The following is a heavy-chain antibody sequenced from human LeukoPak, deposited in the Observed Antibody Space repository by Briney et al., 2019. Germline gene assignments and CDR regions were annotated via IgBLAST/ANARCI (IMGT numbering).Heavy chain of an antibody. CDR3: ARRQFNWGSAFDI. D-gene: IGHD7-27*01. V-gene: IGHV3-7*01. Sequence: PGGSLRLSRAASGFTFSSYWMSWVRRAPGKGLEWVANIKQDGSEKYYVDSVKGRFTISRDNAKNSLYLQMKSLRAEDTAVYYCARRQFNWGSAFDIWGQGTMVAVSS. CDR2: IKQDGSEK. CDR1: GFTFSSYW. J-gene: IGHJ3*02.